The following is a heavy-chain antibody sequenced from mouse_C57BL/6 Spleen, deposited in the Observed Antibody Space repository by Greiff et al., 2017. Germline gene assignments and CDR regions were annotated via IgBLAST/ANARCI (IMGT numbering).Heavy chain of an antibody. CDR1: GYAFSSSW. Sequence: VQLQQSGPELVKPGASVKISCKASGYAFSSSWMNWVKQRPGKGLEWIGRIYPGDGDTNYNGKFKGKATLTADKSSSTAYMQLSSLTSEDSAVDFCAGEDKGGQLSPHAMGYWGQVTSVTVAS. CDR3: AGEDKGGQLSPHAMGY. CDR2: IYPGDGDT. J-gene: IGHJ4*01. V-gene: IGHV1-82*01. D-gene: IGHD3-2*02.